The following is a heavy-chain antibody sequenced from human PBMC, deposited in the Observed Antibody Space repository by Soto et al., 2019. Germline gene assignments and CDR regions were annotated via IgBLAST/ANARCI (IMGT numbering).Heavy chain of an antibody. CDR3: AKGGAWSGYDREGY. D-gene: IGHD5-12*01. J-gene: IGHJ4*02. CDR1: GFTFNTYG. CDR2: IWYDGSIK. Sequence: QEQLVESGGGVVQPGRSLRLSCAASGFTFNTYGMHWVRQIPGKGLQWVAIIWYDGSIKYYADSVKGRFTISRDNSKNTLYLQMNSLRDEDTAMYYCAKGGAWSGYDREGYWGQGTLVTVSS. V-gene: IGHV3-33*06.